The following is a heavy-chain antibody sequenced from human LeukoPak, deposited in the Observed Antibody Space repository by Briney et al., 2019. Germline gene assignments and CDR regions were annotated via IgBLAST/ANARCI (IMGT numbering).Heavy chain of an antibody. Sequence: GGSLTLSCAASGFIFSGSAMNWVRQAPGKGLEWVSSINGVSSHIYYADSVKGRFTIYRDNAKNSLYLQMNSLRAEDTAVYYCAKDRAVAFDYWGQGTLVTVSS. D-gene: IGHD6-19*01. V-gene: IGHV3-21*06. CDR1: GFIFSGSA. CDR3: AKDRAVAFDY. J-gene: IGHJ4*02. CDR2: INGVSSHI.